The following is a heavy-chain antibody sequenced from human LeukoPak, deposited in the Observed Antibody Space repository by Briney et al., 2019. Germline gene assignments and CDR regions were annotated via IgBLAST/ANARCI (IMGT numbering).Heavy chain of an antibody. J-gene: IGHJ5*02. CDR2: IYHSGST. D-gene: IGHD2-15*01. CDR3: ARGSGANWFDP. V-gene: IGHV4-30-2*01. Sequence: SETLSLTCAVSGGSISSGGYSWSWIRQPPGKGLEWIGYIYHSGSTYYNPSLKSRVTIPVDRSKNQFSLKLSSVTAADTAVYYCARGSGANWFDPWGQGTLVTVSS. CDR1: GGSISSGGYS.